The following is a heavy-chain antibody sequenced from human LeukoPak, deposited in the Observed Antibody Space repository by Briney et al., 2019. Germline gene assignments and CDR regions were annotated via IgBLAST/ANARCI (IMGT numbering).Heavy chain of an antibody. Sequence: GGSLRLSCAASGFTFSSYGMHWVRQAPGKGLEWVAVISYDGSDKYYADSVKGRFTISRDNSKNTLYLQMNSLRAEDTAVYCCAKDPGGRGYSYIAWGQGTLVTVSS. V-gene: IGHV3-30*18. CDR2: ISYDGSDK. J-gene: IGHJ4*02. CDR1: GFTFSSYG. D-gene: IGHD5-18*01. CDR3: AKDPGGRGYSYIA.